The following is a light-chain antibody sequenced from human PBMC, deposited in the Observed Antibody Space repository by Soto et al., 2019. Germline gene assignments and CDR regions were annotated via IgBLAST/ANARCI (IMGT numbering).Light chain of an antibody. V-gene: IGKV1-27*01. J-gene: IGKJ1*01. CDR3: QKYNSAPWT. CDR2: AAS. CDR1: QGISNY. Sequence: IQMTQSPSILSASVGASVTITCRASQGISNYLAWYQQKPGTVPKLLISAASTLQTGVPSRFSGGGSGTDFTLTISSLQPEDVATYYCQKYNSAPWTFGQGTKVDIK.